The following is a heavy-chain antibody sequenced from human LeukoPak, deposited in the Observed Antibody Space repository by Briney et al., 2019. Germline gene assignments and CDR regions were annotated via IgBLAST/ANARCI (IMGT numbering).Heavy chain of an antibody. CDR2: ISGGGGST. Sequence: GGSLRLSCAASGFTFSSYAMSWVRQAPGKGLEWVSLISGGGGSTYHADSVKGRLTISRDNSKNTLYLQMNSLRAEDTAVYYCAKGVDILTTTQIDYWGQGTLVTVSS. D-gene: IGHD4-17*01. CDR1: GFTFSSYA. J-gene: IGHJ4*02. CDR3: AKGVDILTTTQIDY. V-gene: IGHV3-23*01.